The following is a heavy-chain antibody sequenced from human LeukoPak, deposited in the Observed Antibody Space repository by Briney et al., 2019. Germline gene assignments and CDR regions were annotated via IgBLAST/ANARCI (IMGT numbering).Heavy chain of an antibody. CDR1: GYTFTGYY. J-gene: IGHJ4*02. D-gene: IGHD1-26*01. CDR2: INPNSGGT. Sequence: ASVKVSYEASGYTFTGYYMHWVRQAPGQGLEWMGWINPNSGGTNYAQKFQGRVTMTRDTSISTAYMELSRLRSDDTAVYYCARAGSGSYPIDYWGQGTLVTVSS. CDR3: ARAGSGSYPIDY. V-gene: IGHV1-2*02.